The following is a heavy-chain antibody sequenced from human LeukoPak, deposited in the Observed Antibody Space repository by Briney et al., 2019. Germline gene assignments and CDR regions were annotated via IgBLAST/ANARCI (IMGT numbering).Heavy chain of an antibody. CDR1: GFTFSSYG. CDR2: IRYDGSNK. CDR3: AKEEVYDFWSGIPR. D-gene: IGHD3-3*01. J-gene: IGHJ4*02. V-gene: IGHV3-30*02. Sequence: GGSLRLSCAASGFTFSSYGMHWVRQAPGKGLEWVAFIRYDGSNKYYADSVKGRFTISRDNSKNTLYLQMNSLRAEDTAVYYCAKEEVYDFWSGIPRWGQGTLVTVSS.